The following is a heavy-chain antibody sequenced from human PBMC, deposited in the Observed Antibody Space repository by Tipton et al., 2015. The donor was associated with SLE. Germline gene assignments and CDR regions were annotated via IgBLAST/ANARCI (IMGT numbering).Heavy chain of an antibody. CDR2: IYYSGST. CDR3: ARIGGTGGFHFPL. V-gene: IGHV4-59*01. J-gene: IGHJ4*02. CDR1: GGSISSYY. Sequence: TLSLTCTVSGGSISSYYWSWIRQPPGKGLEWIGYIYYSGSTSYNPSLTSRVTVSIDTSKNQFSVKLTSVTAADTPMYYCARIGGTGGFHFPLWGQGTLVTVSS. D-gene: IGHD2-8*02.